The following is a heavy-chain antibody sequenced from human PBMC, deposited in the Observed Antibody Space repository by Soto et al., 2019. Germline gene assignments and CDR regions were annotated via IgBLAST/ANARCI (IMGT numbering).Heavy chain of an antibody. V-gene: IGHV3-23*01. D-gene: IGHD3-3*01. J-gene: IGHJ5*02. CDR2: ISGSGGST. CDR1: GFTFSSYA. Sequence: GGSLRLSCAASGFTFSSYAMSWVRQAPGKGLEWVSAISGSGGSTYYADSVKGRFTISRDNSKNTLYLQMNSLRAEDTAVYYCAKGGYDFWSGHNWFDPWGQGTLVTVSS. CDR3: AKGGYDFWSGHNWFDP.